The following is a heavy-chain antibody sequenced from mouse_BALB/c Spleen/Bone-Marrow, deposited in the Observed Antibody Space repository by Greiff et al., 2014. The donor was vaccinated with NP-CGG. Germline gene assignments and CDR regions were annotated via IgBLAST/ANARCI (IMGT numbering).Heavy chain of an antibody. CDR3: ARDVGYGNYFVY. D-gene: IGHD2-10*02. CDR1: GFTFSDFY. J-gene: IGHJ3*01. Sequence: VQLQQSGGGLVQPGDSLRLSCATSGFTFSDFYMEWVRQPSGKRLEWIAASRNKAKHYTTEYSASVKGRFIVSRDTSQSILYLQMNALRAEDTAIYYCARDVGYGNYFVYWGQGTLVTVSA. CDR2: SRNKAKHYTT. V-gene: IGHV7-1*02.